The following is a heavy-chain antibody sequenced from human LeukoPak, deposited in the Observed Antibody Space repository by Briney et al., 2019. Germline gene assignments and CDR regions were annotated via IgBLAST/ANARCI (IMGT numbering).Heavy chain of an antibody. CDR3: ARHRPEGFGELIDY. D-gene: IGHD3-10*01. CDR1: GGSFGAYY. Sequence: SETLSLTCTVSGGSFGAYYWSWIRQPAGKGLEWIGRIYTRGNTNYNPSLKSRVSMSVDSSKNQFSLKLSSVTAADTAVYYCARHRPEGFGELIDYWGQGTLVTVSS. V-gene: IGHV4-4*07. J-gene: IGHJ4*02. CDR2: IYTRGNT.